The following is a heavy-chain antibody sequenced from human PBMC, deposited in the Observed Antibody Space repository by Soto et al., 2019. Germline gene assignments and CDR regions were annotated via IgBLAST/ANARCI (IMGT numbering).Heavy chain of an antibody. CDR3: ARSGAGSGWL. V-gene: IGHV4-61*01. Sequence: QVQLQESGPGLVRPSETLSLTCTVSGGSVSSGHYYWSWSRQPPGKGLEWIWYISYTGSTNYNPSLKSRVTISVDTSKNQFSLKMNSVTAADTAVYYCARSGAGSGWLGGQGTLVTVSS. J-gene: IGHJ4*02. CDR1: GGSVSSGHYY. D-gene: IGHD6-19*01. CDR2: ISYTGST.